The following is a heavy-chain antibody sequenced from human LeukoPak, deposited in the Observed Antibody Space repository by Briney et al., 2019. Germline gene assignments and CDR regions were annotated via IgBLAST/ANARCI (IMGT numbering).Heavy chain of an antibody. D-gene: IGHD2-15*01. CDR3: ARAVSTPPGGLFDY. V-gene: IGHV1-2*02. Sequence: ASVKVSCKASGYTFTGYYMHWVRQAPGQGLEWMGWINPNSGGTNYAQKFQGRVTMTRDTSISTAYMELSRLRSDDTAVYYCARAVSTPPGGLFDYWGQGTLVTVSS. J-gene: IGHJ4*02. CDR2: INPNSGGT. CDR1: GYTFTGYY.